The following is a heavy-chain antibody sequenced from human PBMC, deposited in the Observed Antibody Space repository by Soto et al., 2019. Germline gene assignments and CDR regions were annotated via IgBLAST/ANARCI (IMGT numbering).Heavy chain of an antibody. D-gene: IGHD6-13*01. CDR1: GFTFSSYG. CDR3: ARAIYSSSWPDYYYYGMDV. V-gene: IGHV3-33*01. Sequence: GGSLRLSCAASGFTFSSYGMHWVRQAPGKGLEWVAVIWYDGSNKYYADSVKGRFTISRDNSKNTLYLQMNSLRAEDTAVYYCARAIYSSSWPDYYYYGMDVWGQGTTVTVSS. J-gene: IGHJ6*02. CDR2: IWYDGSNK.